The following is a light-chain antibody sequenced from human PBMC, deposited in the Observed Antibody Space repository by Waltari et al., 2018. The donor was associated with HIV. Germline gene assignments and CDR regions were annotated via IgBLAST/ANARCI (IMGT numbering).Light chain of an antibody. CDR3: QVWDRSSDHYV. J-gene: IGLJ1*01. CDR1: TVGSTS. Sequence: SYVLTQPPSVSVAPGQTARLPCGGHTVGSTSEHWYQRKPGQAPVLVVYYDFDQPSGIPELFSGSNSVNTATLTISMVEVVDEADYHWQVWDRSSDHYVFGPGTKVTVL. CDR2: YDF. V-gene: IGLV3-21*02.